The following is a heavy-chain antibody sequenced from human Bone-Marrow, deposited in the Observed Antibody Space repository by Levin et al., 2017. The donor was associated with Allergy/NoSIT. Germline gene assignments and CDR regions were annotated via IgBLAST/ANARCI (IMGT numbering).Heavy chain of an antibody. CDR3: AKDQDIVYGAFAT. V-gene: IGHV3-23*01. CDR2: ISVSGGSA. J-gene: IGHJ3*02. CDR1: GFTFSSYA. Sequence: AGGSLRLSCTASGFTFSSYAMSWVRQAPGKGLEWVSTISVSGGSAYYADSVKGRFTVSRDNYKNTLYLQMSSLRPEDTALYYCAKDQDIVYGAFATWGQGTMVTVSS. D-gene: IGHD2-15*01.